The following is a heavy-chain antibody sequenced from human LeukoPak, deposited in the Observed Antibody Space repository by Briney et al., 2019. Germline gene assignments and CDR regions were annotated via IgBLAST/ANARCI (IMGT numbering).Heavy chain of an antibody. D-gene: IGHD3-16*02. J-gene: IGHJ4*02. V-gene: IGHV4-30-2*01. CDR3: ARVITFGGVIVHDY. Sequence: SETLSLTCAVSGGSISSGGYSWSWIRQPPGKGLEWIGYIYHSGSTYYNPSPKSRVTISVDRSKNQFSLKLSSVTAADTAVYYCARVITFGGVIVHDYWGQGTLVTVSS. CDR2: IYHSGST. CDR1: GGSISSGGYS.